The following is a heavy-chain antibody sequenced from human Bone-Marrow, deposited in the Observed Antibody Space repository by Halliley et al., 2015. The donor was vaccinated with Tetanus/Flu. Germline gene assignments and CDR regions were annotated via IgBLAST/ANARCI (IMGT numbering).Heavy chain of an antibody. D-gene: IGHD3-16*01. Sequence: TLSLTCAVSGASISSSKWWTWVRQPPGKGLEWIGDIYHSGSSNYSPSLESRVTISVDKSKNQFSLKLTSVTAADTAVYYCARGGGGPTVLDYWGQGTLVTVSS. J-gene: IGHJ4*02. CDR2: IYHSGSS. V-gene: IGHV4-4*02. CDR1: GASISSSKW. CDR3: ARGGGGPTVLDY.